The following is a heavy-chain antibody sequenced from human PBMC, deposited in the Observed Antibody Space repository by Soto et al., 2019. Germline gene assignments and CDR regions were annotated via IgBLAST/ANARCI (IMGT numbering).Heavy chain of an antibody. CDR2: ISYDGSNK. CDR1: GFTFSSYA. Sequence: PGGSLRLSCAASGFTFSSYAMHWVRQAPGKGLEWVAVISYDGSNKYYADSVKGRFTISRDNSKNTLYLQMNSLRAEDTAVYYCARDSDIVATIMAGVFDYWGQGTLVTVSS. CDR3: ARDSDIVATIMAGVFDY. J-gene: IGHJ4*02. V-gene: IGHV3-30-3*01. D-gene: IGHD5-12*01.